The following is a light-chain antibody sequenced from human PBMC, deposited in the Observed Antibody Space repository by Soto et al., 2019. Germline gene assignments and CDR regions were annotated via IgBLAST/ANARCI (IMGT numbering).Light chain of an antibody. CDR3: QQRSNWPPRYT. J-gene: IGKJ2*01. Sequence: EIVLTQSPATLSLSPGARATLSCRASQSVSSYLAWYQQKPGQAPRLLIYDASNRATGIPARFSGSGSGTDFTLTISSLEPEDFAVYSCQQRSNWPPRYTFGQGTKLEIK. CDR1: QSVSSY. CDR2: DAS. V-gene: IGKV3-11*01.